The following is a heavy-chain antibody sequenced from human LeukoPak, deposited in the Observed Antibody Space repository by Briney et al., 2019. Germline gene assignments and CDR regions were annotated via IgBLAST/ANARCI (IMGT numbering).Heavy chain of an antibody. Sequence: SETLSLTCAVYGGSFSGYYWSWIRQPPGKGLEWIGEINHSGSTNYNPSLKSRVTISVDTSKNQFSLKLSSVTAADTAVYYCARGRGGCSSTSCHNWFDPWGQGTLVTVSP. J-gene: IGHJ5*02. D-gene: IGHD2-2*01. CDR3: ARGRGGCSSTSCHNWFDP. V-gene: IGHV4-34*01. CDR1: GGSFSGYY. CDR2: INHSGST.